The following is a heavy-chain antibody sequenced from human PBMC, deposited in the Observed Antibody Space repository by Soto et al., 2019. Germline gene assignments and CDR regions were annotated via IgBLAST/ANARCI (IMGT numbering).Heavy chain of an antibody. D-gene: IGHD6-6*01. CDR2: IYHSGST. Sequence: QVQLQESGPGLVKPSGTLSLTCAVSSGSISSSNWWSWVRQPPGKGLEWIGEIYHSGSTNYNPSLKRRVTISVDKSKNQFSLKLSSVTAADTAVYYCARRGRIAAGLFDYWGQGTLVTVSS. CDR3: ARRGRIAAGLFDY. V-gene: IGHV4-4*02. CDR1: SGSISSSNW. J-gene: IGHJ4*02.